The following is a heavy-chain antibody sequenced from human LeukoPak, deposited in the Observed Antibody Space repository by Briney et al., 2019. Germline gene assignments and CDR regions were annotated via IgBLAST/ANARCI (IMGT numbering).Heavy chain of an antibody. Sequence: GGSLRLSCAASGFTFSSYSMNWVRQAPGKGLEWVSYISSSSSTIYYADSVKGRFAISRDNAKNSLYLQMNSLRAEDTAVYYCARGGRASGDIVVVPAAHNWFDPWGQGTLVTVSS. CDR1: GFTFSSYS. CDR2: ISSSSSTI. D-gene: IGHD2-2*01. CDR3: ARGGRASGDIVVVPAAHNWFDP. V-gene: IGHV3-48*04. J-gene: IGHJ5*02.